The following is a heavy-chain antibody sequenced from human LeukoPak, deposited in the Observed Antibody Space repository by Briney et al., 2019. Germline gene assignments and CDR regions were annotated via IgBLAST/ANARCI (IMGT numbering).Heavy chain of an antibody. CDR1: GFTFSSYE. Sequence: PGGSLRLSCAASGFTFSSYEMNWVRQAPGKGLEWVSYISSSGSTTYYADSVKGRFTVSSDNSKNTLYLKMNSLRADDTAVYYCARDPYCSGGRCYRRFDPWGQGTLVTVCS. V-gene: IGHV3-48*03. D-gene: IGHD2-15*01. J-gene: IGHJ5*02. CDR3: ARDPYCSGGRCYRRFDP. CDR2: ISSSGSTT.